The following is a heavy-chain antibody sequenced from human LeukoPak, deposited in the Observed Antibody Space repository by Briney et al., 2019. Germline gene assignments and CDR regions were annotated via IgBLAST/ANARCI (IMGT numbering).Heavy chain of an antibody. J-gene: IGHJ4*02. CDR2: IYHSGNA. Sequence: PSETLCLTCTVSGYSISIGYYWGWIRQPPGKRLEWIGTIYHSGNAYYTPSLKSPVTISVDTSKNQFSMSLPSVTAPNTALYYTARGRSGFQIFDYWGQGTLVTVSS. V-gene: IGHV4-38-2*02. CDR3: ARGRSGFQIFDY. D-gene: IGHD6-19*01. CDR1: GYSISIGYY.